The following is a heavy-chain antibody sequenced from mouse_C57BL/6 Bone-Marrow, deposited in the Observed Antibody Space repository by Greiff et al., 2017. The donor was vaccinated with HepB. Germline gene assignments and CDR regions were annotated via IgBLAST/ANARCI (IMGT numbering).Heavy chain of an antibody. J-gene: IGHJ3*01. CDR2: ISSGSSTI. CDR1: GFTFSDYG. V-gene: IGHV5-17*01. Sequence: EVQLVESGGGLVKPGGSLKLSCAASGFTFSDYGMHWVRQAPEKGLEWVAYISSGSSTIYYADTVKGRFTISRDNAKNTLFLQMTSLRSEDTAMYYCAGRGAYWGQGTLVTVSA. CDR3: AGRGAY.